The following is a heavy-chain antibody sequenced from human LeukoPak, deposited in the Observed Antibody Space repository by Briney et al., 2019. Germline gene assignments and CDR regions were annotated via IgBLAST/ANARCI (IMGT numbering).Heavy chain of an antibody. CDR1: GFTFGSYW. CDR3: ARDGGTDSSGWFYDY. CDR2: INSDGSST. D-gene: IGHD6-19*01. V-gene: IGHV3-74*01. Sequence: GGSLRLSCAASGFTFGSYWMHWVRQAPGKGLVWVSRINSDGSSTSYADSAKGRFTISRDNAKNTLYLQMNSLRAEDTAVYYCARDGGTDSSGWFYDYWGQGTLVTVSS. J-gene: IGHJ4*02.